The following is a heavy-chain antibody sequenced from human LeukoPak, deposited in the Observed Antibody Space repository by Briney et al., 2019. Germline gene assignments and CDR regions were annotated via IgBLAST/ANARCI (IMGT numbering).Heavy chain of an antibody. J-gene: IGHJ3*02. CDR3: VRDSNGQTRADDPFDI. CDR2: MNPNSGNT. CDR1: GYAFTNVD. V-gene: IGHV1-8*02. D-gene: IGHD6-19*01. Sequence: GASVKVSCRASGYAFTNVDINWVRQASGQGLEWKGWMNPNSGNTGYAQNFQGRVTITRDTSISTAYMELSSLTSEDTAVYYCVRDSNGQTRADDPFDIWGQGTMVTVSS.